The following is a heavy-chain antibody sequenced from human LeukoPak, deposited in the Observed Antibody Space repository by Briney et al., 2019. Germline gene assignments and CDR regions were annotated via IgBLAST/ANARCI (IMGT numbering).Heavy chain of an antibody. D-gene: IGHD3-10*01. J-gene: IGHJ5*02. Sequence: SETLSLTCTVSGGSISSSSYYWSWIRQPAGKGLEWIGRIYTSGSTNYNPSLKSRAAISVDTSKNQFSLKLSSVTAADTAVYYCARAGVTMVRGDLVNWFDPWGQGTLVTVSS. CDR3: ARAGVTMVRGDLVNWFDP. CDR2: IYTSGST. V-gene: IGHV4-61*02. CDR1: GGSISSSSYY.